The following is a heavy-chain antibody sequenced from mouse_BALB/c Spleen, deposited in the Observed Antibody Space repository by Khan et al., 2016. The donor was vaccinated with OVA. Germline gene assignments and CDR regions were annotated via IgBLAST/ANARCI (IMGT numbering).Heavy chain of an antibody. D-gene: IGHD3-1*01. CDR3: ARLLGPSAMAF. V-gene: IGHV2-6-7*01. J-gene: IGHJ4*01. Sequence: QVQLKESGPGLVAPSQSLSITCTVSGFSLTGYGVNWVRQPPGKGLEWLGMIWGDGRTDYNSALKTRLSIRKDNSKSNVDLTMNSLQTDDTARYSCARLLGPSAMAFWAQGTSVTFSS. CDR1: GFSLTGYG. CDR2: IWGDGRT.